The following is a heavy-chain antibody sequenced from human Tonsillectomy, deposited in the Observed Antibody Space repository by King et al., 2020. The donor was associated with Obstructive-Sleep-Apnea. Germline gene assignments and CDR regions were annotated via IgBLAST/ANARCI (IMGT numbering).Heavy chain of an antibody. J-gene: IGHJ4*02. CDR3: ARDRWDYDSSEGADEEK. CDR2: IIPILGIA. CDR1: GGTFSSYA. V-gene: IGHV1-69*10. Sequence: VQLVESGAEVKKPGSSVKVSCKASGGTFSSYAISWVRQAPGQGLEWMGGIIPILGIANYAQEFKGRVTITADKSTSTPYMELRSLRSEDTAVYYCARDRWDYDSSEGADEEKWGQGTLVTVSS. D-gene: IGHD3-22*01.